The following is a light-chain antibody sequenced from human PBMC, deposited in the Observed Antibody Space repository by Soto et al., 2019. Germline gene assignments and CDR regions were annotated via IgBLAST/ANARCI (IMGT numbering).Light chain of an antibody. V-gene: IGKV3-15*01. CDR2: GAS. J-gene: IGKJ2*01. CDR3: QQYNNWPHT. Sequence: EIVMTQSPATLSVSPGERATLSCRASQSVSSNLAWYQQKPGQAPRLLIYGASTRATGIPARFSGSGSGTECTLTISSLQSEDVAVYYCQQYNNWPHTFGQGTKLEIK. CDR1: QSVSSN.